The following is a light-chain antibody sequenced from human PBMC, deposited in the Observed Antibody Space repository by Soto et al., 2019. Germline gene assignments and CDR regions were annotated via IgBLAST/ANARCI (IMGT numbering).Light chain of an antibody. CDR3: QQYGGSFT. CDR1: QSVSSSY. Sequence: EIVLTQSPGTLSLSPVERATLSCRASQSVSSSYLAWYQQKPGQAPRLLIYGASSRATGIPDRFSGSGSGTDFTLTISRLEPEDFAVYYCQQYGGSFTFGPGTKVDIK. J-gene: IGKJ3*01. V-gene: IGKV3-20*01. CDR2: GAS.